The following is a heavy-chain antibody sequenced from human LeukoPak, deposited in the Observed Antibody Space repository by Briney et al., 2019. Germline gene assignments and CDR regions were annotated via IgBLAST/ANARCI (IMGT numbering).Heavy chain of an antibody. CDR1: GGSFSGYY. Sequence: SETLSLTCAVYGGSFSGYYWSWIRQPPGKGLEWIGEINHSGSTNYNPSLKSRVTISVDTSKNQFSLKLSSVTAADTAVYYCARERRWYAFDIWGQGTMVTVSS. V-gene: IGHV4-34*01. CDR3: ARERRWYAFDI. J-gene: IGHJ3*02. D-gene: IGHD2-15*01. CDR2: INHSGST.